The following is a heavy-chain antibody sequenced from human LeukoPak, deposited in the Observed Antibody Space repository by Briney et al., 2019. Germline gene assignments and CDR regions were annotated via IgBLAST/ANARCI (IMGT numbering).Heavy chain of an antibody. J-gene: IGHJ5*02. D-gene: IGHD3-10*01. CDR1: GFTFRSYA. CDR3: AKDVILRWFGGLGEGRFDA. V-gene: IGHV3-23*01. CDR2: ISGGGDST. Sequence: PGGSLRLSCVVSGFTFRSYAMTWVRQAPGKGLEWVSAISGGGDSTYYADSVKGRFTISRDNSKNTMYLQMNSLTAEDTADYYCAKDVILRWFGGLGEGRFDAWGQGTLVTVSS.